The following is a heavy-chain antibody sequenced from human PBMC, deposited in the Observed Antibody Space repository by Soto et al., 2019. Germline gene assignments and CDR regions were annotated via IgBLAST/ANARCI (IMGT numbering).Heavy chain of an antibody. CDR3: ARLYCSGGSCYSLRYYYYMDV. V-gene: IGHV4-59*08. J-gene: IGHJ6*03. CDR1: GGSISSYY. CDR2: IYYSGST. Sequence: ASETLSLTCTVSGGSISSYYWSWIRQPPGEGLEWIGYIYYSGSTNYNPSLKSRVTISVDTSKNQFSLKLSSVTAADTAVYYCARLYCSGGSCYSLRYYYYMDVWGKGTTVTVSS. D-gene: IGHD2-15*01.